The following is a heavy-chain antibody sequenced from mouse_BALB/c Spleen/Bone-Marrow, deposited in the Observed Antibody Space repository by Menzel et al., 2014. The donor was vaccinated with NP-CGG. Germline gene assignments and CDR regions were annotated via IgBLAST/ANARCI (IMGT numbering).Heavy chain of an antibody. J-gene: IGHJ3*01. V-gene: IGHV5-12-2*01. D-gene: IGHD4-1*01. Sequence: EVKLVESGGGLVQPGGSLKLSCAASGFTFSGYTMSWVRQTPEKRLEWVAFITNGGGNTYDPDTVKGRFTISRDNAKNALYLQMSRRKAEDTAIYYCTTLTGTADWGQGTLGTVSA. CDR3: TTLTGTAD. CDR1: GFTFSGYT. CDR2: ITNGGGNT.